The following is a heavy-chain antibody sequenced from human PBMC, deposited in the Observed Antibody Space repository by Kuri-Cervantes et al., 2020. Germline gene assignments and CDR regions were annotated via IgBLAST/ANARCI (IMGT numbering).Heavy chain of an antibody. J-gene: IGHJ6*02. D-gene: IGHD3-10*01. V-gene: IGHV2-70*12. CDR3: AQTLRGVRGVIGPYYYYGMDV. CDR1: GFSLSTSGVG. CDR2: IDWDDDK. Sequence: SGPTLVKPTQTLTLTCTFSGFSLSTSGVGVGWIRQPPGKALEWLALIDWDDDKYYSTSLKTRLTISKDTSKNQVVLTMANMDPVDTATYYCAQTLRGVRGVIGPYYYYGMDVWGQGTTVTVSS.